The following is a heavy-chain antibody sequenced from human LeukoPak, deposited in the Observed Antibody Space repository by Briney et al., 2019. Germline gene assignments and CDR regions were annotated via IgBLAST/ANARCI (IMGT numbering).Heavy chain of an antibody. CDR1: GFTFSTYP. D-gene: IGHD3-22*01. V-gene: IGHV1-2*02. CDR3: AATLNYYDSSGYYYFDY. J-gene: IGHJ4*02. CDR2: INPNSGGT. Sequence: PGGPLRLSCAASGFTFSTYPMHWVRQAPGQGLEWMGWINPNSGGTNYAQKFQGRVTMTRDTSISTAYMELSRLRSDDTAVYYCAATLNYYDSSGYYYFDYWGQGTLVTVSS.